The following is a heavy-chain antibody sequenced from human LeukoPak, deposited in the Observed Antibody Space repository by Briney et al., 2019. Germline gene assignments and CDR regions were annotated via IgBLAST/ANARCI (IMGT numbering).Heavy chain of an antibody. J-gene: IGHJ6*03. Sequence: SETLSLTCTVSGGSISSYYWSWIRQPAGKGLEWIGRIYTSGSTNYNPSFKSRVTMSVDTSKNQFSLKLSSVTAADTAVYYCARDGPDYDILTGYYHLYYYYMDVWGKGTTVTVSS. D-gene: IGHD3-9*01. CDR3: ARDGPDYDILTGYYHLYYYYMDV. V-gene: IGHV4-4*07. CDR2: IYTSGST. CDR1: GGSISSYY.